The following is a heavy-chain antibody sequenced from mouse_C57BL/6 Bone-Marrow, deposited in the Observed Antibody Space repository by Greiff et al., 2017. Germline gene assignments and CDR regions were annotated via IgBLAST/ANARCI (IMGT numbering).Heavy chain of an antibody. CDR3: ASLHDCGSSYYDY. Sequence: QVQLQQPGAELVRPGSSVKLSCKASGYTFTSYWMDWVKQRPVQGLEWIGNIYPSDSETHYNQKFKDKATLTVDKSSSTAYMQLSSLTSEDSAVYYCASLHDCGSSYYDYWGQGTTLTVSS. J-gene: IGHJ2*01. CDR2: IYPSDSET. V-gene: IGHV1-61*01. CDR1: GYTFTSYW. D-gene: IGHD1-1*01.